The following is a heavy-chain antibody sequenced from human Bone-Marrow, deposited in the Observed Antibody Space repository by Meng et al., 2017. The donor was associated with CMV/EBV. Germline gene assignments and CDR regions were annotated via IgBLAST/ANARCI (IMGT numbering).Heavy chain of an antibody. CDR3: ARDNNWGPDY. Sequence: ASVKVSCKASGYTFPDYYIHWVRQAPGQGLEWMGWIHPHRGDTNYAQQFQGRVTLTRDTSINTGYMELTRLTSDDTAVYYCARDNNWGPDYWGQGTLVTVSS. CDR1: GYTFPDYY. J-gene: IGHJ4*02. CDR2: IHPHRGDT. V-gene: IGHV1-2*02. D-gene: IGHD1-1*01.